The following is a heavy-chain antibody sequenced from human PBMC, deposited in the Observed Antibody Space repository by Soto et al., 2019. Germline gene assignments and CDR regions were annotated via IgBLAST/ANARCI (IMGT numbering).Heavy chain of an antibody. CDR2: INPNSGGT. Sequence: ASVKVSCKASGYTFAGYYIHWVRQAAGQGLEWMGYINPNSGGTKYAPRFQGRVTMTSDTSIRTAYMDLNNLRSDDTAVYYCARGAGTILAPVTWRQGTLLTVSS. D-gene: IGHD3-3*01. V-gene: IGHV1-2*02. J-gene: IGHJ5*02. CDR1: GYTFAGYY. CDR3: ARGAGTILAPVT.